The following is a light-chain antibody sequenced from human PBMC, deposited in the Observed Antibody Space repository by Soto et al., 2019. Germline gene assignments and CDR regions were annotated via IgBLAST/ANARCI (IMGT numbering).Light chain of an antibody. V-gene: IGKV1-9*01. Sequence: DIQLTQSPSFLSASVGDRVTITCRASQGISSYLAWYQQKPGKAPNLLIYFASTLQSGVPSRFSGSGSGTEFSLTISSLQPEDFATYYCQQLNSYPLTFGGGTKVEIK. CDR3: QQLNSYPLT. J-gene: IGKJ4*01. CDR1: QGISSY. CDR2: FAS.